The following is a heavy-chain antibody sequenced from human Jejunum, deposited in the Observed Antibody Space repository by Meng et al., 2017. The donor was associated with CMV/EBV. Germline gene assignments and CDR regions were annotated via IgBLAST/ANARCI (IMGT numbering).Heavy chain of an antibody. J-gene: IGHJ4*02. D-gene: IGHD2-2*02. CDR2: IIPILGIA. V-gene: IGHV1-69*10. Sequence: RYAISWVLQDPGQGLEWMGGIIPILGIANYAQKFQGRVTITADKSTSTAYMELSSLRSEDTAVYYCARTGYCSSTSCYMGGFDYWGQGTLVTVSS. CDR3: ARTGYCSSTSCYMGGFDY. CDR1: RYA.